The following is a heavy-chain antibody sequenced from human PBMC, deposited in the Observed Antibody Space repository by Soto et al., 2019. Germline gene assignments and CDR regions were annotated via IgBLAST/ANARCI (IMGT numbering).Heavy chain of an antibody. D-gene: IGHD2-2*01. CDR2: IKQDGSEK. J-gene: IGHJ6*02. CDR3: ARDPNIVLVPAALRSYYYYYGMDV. Sequence: EVQLVESGGGLVQPGGSLRLSCAASGFTFSSYWMSWVRQAPGKGLEWVANIKQDGSEKYYVDSVKGRFTISRDNAKNSRYLQMNSLRAEDTAGYYCARDPNIVLVPAALRSYYYYYGMDVWGQGTTVTVSS. V-gene: IGHV3-7*01. CDR1: GFTFSSYW.